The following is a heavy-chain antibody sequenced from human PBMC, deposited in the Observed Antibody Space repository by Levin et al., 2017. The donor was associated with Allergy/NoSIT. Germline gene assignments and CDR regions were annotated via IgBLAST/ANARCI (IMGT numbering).Heavy chain of an antibody. D-gene: IGHD2-21*01. CDR3: ARYCGPSTCYSGFVS. J-gene: IGHJ4*02. CDR1: GFISSDYV. CDR2: ISGHGST. V-gene: IGHV3-23*01. Sequence: SCAASGFISSDYVVTWVRHTPGKGLEWVSAISGHGSTYYADSVKGRFSISRDNSNNMAFLQMNSLRAEDTAVYFCARYCGPSTCYSGFVSWGQGTLVTVSS.